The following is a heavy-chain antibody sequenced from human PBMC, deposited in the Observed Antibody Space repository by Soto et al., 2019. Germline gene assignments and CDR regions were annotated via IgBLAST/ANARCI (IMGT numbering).Heavy chain of an antibody. V-gene: IGHV4-4*07. CDR3: VRDGTKNLRDWFDP. Sequence: SETLSLTCNVSCASLAGYYWSWIRQPPGKGLEWIGRIYATGSTDYNPSLKSRLTMSVDMSKKQFSLTLRSVTAADTAMYYCVRDGTKNLRDWFDPWGQGILVTV. J-gene: IGHJ5*02. CDR1: CASLAGYY. CDR2: IYATGST. D-gene: IGHD1-1*01.